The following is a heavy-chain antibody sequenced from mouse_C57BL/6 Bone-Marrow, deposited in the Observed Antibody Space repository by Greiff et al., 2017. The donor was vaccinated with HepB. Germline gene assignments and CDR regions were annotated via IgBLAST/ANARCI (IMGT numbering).Heavy chain of an antibody. D-gene: IGHD1-1*01. CDR3: VRQGYGSPYYFDY. CDR2: IRSKSNNYAT. V-gene: IGHV10-1*01. Sequence: VQLQQSGGGLVQPKGSLKLSCAASGFSFNTYAMNWVRQAPGKGLEWVARIRSKSNNYATYYADSVKDRFTISRDDSESMLYLQMNKLKTEDTAMYYCVRQGYGSPYYFDYWGQGTTLTVSS. CDR1: GFSFNTYA. J-gene: IGHJ2*01.